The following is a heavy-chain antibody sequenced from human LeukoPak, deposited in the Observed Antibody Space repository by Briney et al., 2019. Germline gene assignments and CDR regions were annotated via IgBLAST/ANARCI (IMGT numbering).Heavy chain of an antibody. CDR3: ARDNELWSASNYYYFYIDV. J-gene: IGHJ6*03. Sequence: SETLSLTRTVSDGSISGYYWSWIRQPPGKGLEWIGYIYYRGSTNYNPSLKSRVTISVDTSKNQFSLKLSSVTAADTAVYYCARDNELWSASNYYYFYIDVWRKGSTVTVSS. CDR1: DGSISGYY. D-gene: IGHD3-3*01. CDR2: IYYRGST. V-gene: IGHV4-59*01.